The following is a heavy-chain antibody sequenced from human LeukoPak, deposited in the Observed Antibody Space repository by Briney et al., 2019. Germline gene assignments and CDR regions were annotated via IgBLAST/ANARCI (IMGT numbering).Heavy chain of an antibody. CDR1: GFTFDDYG. V-gene: IGHV3-20*04. Sequence: GGSLRLPGAAFGFTFDDYGMSGFGQAPGKGLEWVSGINWNGGSTGYADSVKGRFTISRDNAKNSLYLQMNSLRAEDTASYYCARDDGGLFDYWGQGTLVTVSS. CDR2: INWNGGST. J-gene: IGHJ4*02. D-gene: IGHD3-10*01. CDR3: ARDDGGLFDY.